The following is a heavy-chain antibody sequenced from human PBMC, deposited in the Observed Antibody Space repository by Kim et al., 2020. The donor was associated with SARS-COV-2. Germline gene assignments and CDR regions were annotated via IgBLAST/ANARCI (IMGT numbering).Heavy chain of an antibody. CDR3: ARGNSYGLDV. CDR1: GYTFNGYK. Sequence: ASVKVSCKASGYTFNGYKIHWVRQAPGQGLEWMGRIIPDRGGTDYAQKFQGRVTMTRDTSISTAYMELSRLGSDDTAVYFCARGNSYGLDVWGQGTTVTV. CDR2: IIPDRGGT. V-gene: IGHV1-2*06. J-gene: IGHJ6*02.